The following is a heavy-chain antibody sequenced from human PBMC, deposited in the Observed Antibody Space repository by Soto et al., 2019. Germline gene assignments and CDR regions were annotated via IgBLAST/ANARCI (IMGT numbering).Heavy chain of an antibody. V-gene: IGHV3-11*06. CDR2: ISSSSSYT. D-gene: IGHD6-6*01. CDR3: ARDMIAARPDY. J-gene: IGHJ4*02. CDR1: GFTFSDYY. Sequence: GGSLRLSCVASGFTFSDYYMSWIRQAPGKGLEWVSYISSSSSYTNYADSVKGRFTISRDNAKNSLYLQMNSLRAEDTAVYYCARDMIAARPDYWGQGTLVTVSS.